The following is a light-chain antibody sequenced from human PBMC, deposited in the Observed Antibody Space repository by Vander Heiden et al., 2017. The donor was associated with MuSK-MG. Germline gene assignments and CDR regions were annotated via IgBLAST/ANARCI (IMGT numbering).Light chain of an antibody. CDR1: SSNIGSNT. CDR3: AAWDDSLNGPL. Sequence: QSVLTQPPSASGTPGQRVTISCSGSSSNIGSNTVNWYQQLPGTAPNLLIYSNNQRPSGVPDRFSGSKSGTSASLAISGLQSEDEADYYCAAWDDSLNGPLFGGGTKLNVL. J-gene: IGLJ2*01. V-gene: IGLV1-44*01. CDR2: SNN.